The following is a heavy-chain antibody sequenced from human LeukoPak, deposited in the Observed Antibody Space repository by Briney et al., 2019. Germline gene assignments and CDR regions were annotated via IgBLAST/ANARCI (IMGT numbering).Heavy chain of an antibody. CDR3: AKAKWTAGTLGDY. D-gene: IGHD3/OR15-3a*01. J-gene: IGHJ4*02. Sequence: GGSLRLSCAASGFIFRSYGMHWVRQTPGKGLEWVAVISNDGSFQDYAESMKGRFTISRDNSKDTVYLEMNSLRADDTAVYYCAKAKWTAGTLGDYWGQGTLVSVSS. V-gene: IGHV3-30*18. CDR1: GFIFRSYG. CDR2: ISNDGSFQ.